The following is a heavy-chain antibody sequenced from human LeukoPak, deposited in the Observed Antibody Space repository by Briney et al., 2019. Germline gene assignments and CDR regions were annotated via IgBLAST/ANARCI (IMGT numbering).Heavy chain of an antibody. D-gene: IGHD6-19*01. J-gene: IGHJ4*02. CDR3: ARISLSGWVNDH. Sequence: GSLRLSCAASGFTFSSHWMHWVRQAPGKGLVWVTRISSDGSSTRYADSVKGRFTISRDNAKNTLYLQMCSLRAEDTAMYYCARISLSGWVNDHWGQGTLVTVAS. V-gene: IGHV3-74*01. CDR2: ISSDGSST. CDR1: GFTFSSHW.